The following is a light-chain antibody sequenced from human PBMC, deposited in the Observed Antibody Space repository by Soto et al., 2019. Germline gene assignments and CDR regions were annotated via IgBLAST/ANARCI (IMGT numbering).Light chain of an antibody. CDR2: DVS. V-gene: IGLV2-11*01. J-gene: IGLJ1*01. CDR3: CSFGGSYTGV. Sequence: QSALTQPRSVSGSPGQSVSISCTGTSSDVGRYNYVSWYQQHPGKAPKLMIYDVSERPSGVPDRFSGSKSGNTASLTITGLPGEEEADYYGCSFGGSYTGVFGTGTKLTVL. CDR1: SSDVGRYNY.